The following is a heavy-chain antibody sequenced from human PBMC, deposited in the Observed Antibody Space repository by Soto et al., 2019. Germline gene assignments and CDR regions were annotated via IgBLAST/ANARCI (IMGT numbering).Heavy chain of an antibody. D-gene: IGHD2-2*01. J-gene: IGHJ5*02. Sequence: SVKVSCKASGGTFSSYAMSWVRQAPGQGLKKKEEIIPIFGTANYAQKFQGRVTITADESTSTAYMELSSLRSEDTAVYYCVRDRHCSSTSCYGFDWFDPWGQGTLVTVSS. CDR3: VRDRHCSSTSCYGFDWFDP. V-gene: IGHV1-69*13. CDR1: GGTFSSYA. CDR2: IIPIFGTA.